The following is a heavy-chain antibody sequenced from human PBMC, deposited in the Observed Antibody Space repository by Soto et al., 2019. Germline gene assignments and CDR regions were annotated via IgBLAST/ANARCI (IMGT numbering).Heavy chain of an antibody. J-gene: IGHJ3*02. CDR3: AKDIGPKYYYDSSGYYADAFDI. Sequence: GGPLRLSCAVSGFTFDDYAMHWVRQAPGKGQEWVSGISWNSGSIGYADSVKGRFTISRDNAKNSLYLQMNSLRAEDTALYYCAKDIGPKYYYDSSGYYADAFDIWGQGTMVTVSS. D-gene: IGHD3-22*01. CDR2: ISWNSGSI. V-gene: IGHV3-9*01. CDR1: GFTFDDYA.